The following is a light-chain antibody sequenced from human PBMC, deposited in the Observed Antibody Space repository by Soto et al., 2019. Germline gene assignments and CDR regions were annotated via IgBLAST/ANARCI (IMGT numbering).Light chain of an antibody. Sequence: QSVLTQPPSASGTPGQRVTISCSGSSSNIGSNYVYWYQQLPGTAPKLLIYRNNQRPSGVPDRFSGSKSGTSASLAISGLRSEDEADYSCAAWDESLSALLGGGTKRTVL. CDR3: AAWDESLSAL. CDR1: SSNIGSNY. V-gene: IGLV1-47*01. J-gene: IGLJ2*01. CDR2: RNN.